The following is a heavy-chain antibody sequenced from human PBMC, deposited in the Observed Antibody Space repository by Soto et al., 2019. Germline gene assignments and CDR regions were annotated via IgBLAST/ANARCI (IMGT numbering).Heavy chain of an antibody. J-gene: IGHJ6*02. CDR3: ARDHSVSTPLDGIYV. V-gene: IGHV3-11*01. Sequence: QGQLVESGGGLVNPGGSLRLSCAASGFTFSDYFMSWFRQPPGKGQEWISYISSSSSSIYYAVSLRGLFTIDRANARNSLYLQLNSLRAEDQDIYYCARDHSVSTPLDGIYVWGDGATVSVSS. CDR1: GFTFSDYF. D-gene: IGHD1-1*01. CDR2: ISSSSSSI.